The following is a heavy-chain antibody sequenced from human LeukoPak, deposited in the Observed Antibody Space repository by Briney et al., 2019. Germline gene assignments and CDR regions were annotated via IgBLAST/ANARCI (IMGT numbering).Heavy chain of an antibody. CDR2: ISSSSSYI. CDR3: ARDPGLCSGGSCPA. Sequence: PGGSLRLSCAASGFTFSSYSMNWVRQAPGKGLEWVSSISSSSSYIYYTDSVKGRFTISRDNAKNSLYLQMNSLRAEDTAVYYCARDPGLCSGGSCPAWGQGTLVTVSS. D-gene: IGHD2-15*01. J-gene: IGHJ4*02. V-gene: IGHV3-21*01. CDR1: GFTFSSYS.